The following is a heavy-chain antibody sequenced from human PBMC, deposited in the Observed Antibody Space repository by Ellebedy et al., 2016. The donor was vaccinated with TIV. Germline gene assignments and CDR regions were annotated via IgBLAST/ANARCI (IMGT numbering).Heavy chain of an antibody. V-gene: IGHV3-7*01. CDR3: ARRASYGDYAVQVNPWFDP. CDR1: GFTFRSYW. CDR2: IRQEGDEI. D-gene: IGHD4-17*01. J-gene: IGHJ5*02. Sequence: GGSLRLSCAASGFTFRSYWMTWVRQDPGRGMEWVAKIRQEGDEIYYVESVKGRFTISRDNAKNSLFLQMNSLRVEDTAVYYCARRASYGDYAVQVNPWFDPWGQGTLVTVSS.